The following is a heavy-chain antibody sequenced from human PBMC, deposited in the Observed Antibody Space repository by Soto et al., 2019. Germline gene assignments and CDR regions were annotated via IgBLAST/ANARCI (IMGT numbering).Heavy chain of an antibody. D-gene: IGHD1-20*01. Sequence: QVQLVQSGAEVKNSGASVKVSCKASGYTFTSYGFSWVRQAPGQGLEWMGWISASNGNTNYAQKLQGRVTMTTDTSTSTAYMELRSLRSDDTAVYYCARDLTLTAQPEKGYFQHWGQGTLVTVSS. CDR2: ISASNGNT. V-gene: IGHV1-18*01. CDR3: ARDLTLTAQPEKGYFQH. J-gene: IGHJ1*01. CDR1: GYTFTSYG.